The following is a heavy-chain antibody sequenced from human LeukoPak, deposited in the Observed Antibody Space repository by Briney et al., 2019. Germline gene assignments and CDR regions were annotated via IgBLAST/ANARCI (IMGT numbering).Heavy chain of an antibody. CDR2: IYHSGST. Sequence: SETLSLTCAVSGYSISSGYSWGWIRQPPGKGLEWIGSIYHSGSTYYNPSLKSRVTISVDTSKNQFSLKLSSVTAADTAVYYCARIDSGHVRYWGQGTLVTVSS. J-gene: IGHJ4*02. V-gene: IGHV4-38-2*01. CDR1: GYSISSGYS. CDR3: ARIDSGHVRY. D-gene: IGHD5-12*01.